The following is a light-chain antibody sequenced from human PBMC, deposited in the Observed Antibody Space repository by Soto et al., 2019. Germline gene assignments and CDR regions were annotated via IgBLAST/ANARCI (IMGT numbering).Light chain of an antibody. V-gene: IGKV1-5*03. J-gene: IGKJ1*01. CDR2: KAS. Sequence: GARVTIACRASQSISNWLAWYQQKPGKAPKLLIYKASTLESGVPSRFSGSGSGTEFTLTISSLQPDDFATYYCQQYNTYWTFGQGTKVEIK. CDR3: QQYNTYWT. CDR1: QSISNW.